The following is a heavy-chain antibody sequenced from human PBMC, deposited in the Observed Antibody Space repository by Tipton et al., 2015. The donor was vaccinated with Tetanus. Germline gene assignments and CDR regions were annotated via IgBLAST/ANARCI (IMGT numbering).Heavy chain of an antibody. CDR2: ISGTGTTV. D-gene: IGHD3-3*01. V-gene: IGHV3-48*02. Sequence: GSLRLSCSASGFTFSNHWMYWVRQTPGKGLEWVSHISGTGTTVDYADSVKGRFTISRDNAKNSLYLQMNSLRDEDTAIYYCARDFRPIFGVAQPFDPWGQGTLVTVSS. J-gene: IGHJ5*02. CDR3: ARDFRPIFGVAQPFDP. CDR1: GFTFSNHW.